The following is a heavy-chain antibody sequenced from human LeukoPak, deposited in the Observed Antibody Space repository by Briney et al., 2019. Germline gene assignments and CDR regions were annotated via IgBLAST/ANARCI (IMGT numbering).Heavy chain of an antibody. CDR3: ARAMATKPYYYYGMDV. Sequence: GGSLRLSCAASGFTVSSNYMSWARQAPGKGLEWVSVIYSGGSTYYADSVKGRFTISGDNSKNTLYLQMNSLRAEDTAVYYCARAMATKPYYYYGMDVWGQGTTVTVSS. CDR1: GFTVSSNY. CDR2: IYSGGST. D-gene: IGHD5-24*01. J-gene: IGHJ6*02. V-gene: IGHV3-53*01.